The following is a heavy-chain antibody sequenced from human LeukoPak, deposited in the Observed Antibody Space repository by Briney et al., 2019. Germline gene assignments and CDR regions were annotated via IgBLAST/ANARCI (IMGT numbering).Heavy chain of an antibody. D-gene: IGHD3-10*01. Sequence: SETLSLTCSVSGGSISSCTYSWGWIRQPPGKGLEWIGSIYHSGSTYYNPSLKSRVTISVDTSKNQFSLKLSSVTAADTAVYYCARHGVEALGWFDPWGQGTLVTVSS. CDR2: IYHSGST. V-gene: IGHV4-39*01. CDR1: GGSISSCTYS. J-gene: IGHJ5*02. CDR3: ARHGVEALGWFDP.